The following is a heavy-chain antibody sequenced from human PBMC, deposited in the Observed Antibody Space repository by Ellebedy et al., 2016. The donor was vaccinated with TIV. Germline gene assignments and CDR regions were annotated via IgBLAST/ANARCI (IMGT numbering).Heavy chain of an antibody. J-gene: IGHJ4*02. CDR3: AREGAYDSGGYYELFDY. Sequence: ASVKVSXKGSGYSFSSYTIGWVRQAPGQGLEWMGWISGSNGNTKYAQKFQGRVTMTTDTSTNTAYMELRSLRSDDMAVYYCAREGAYDSGGYYELFDYWGQGTLVTVSS. CDR1: GYSFSSYT. D-gene: IGHD3-22*01. CDR2: ISGSNGNT. V-gene: IGHV1-18*03.